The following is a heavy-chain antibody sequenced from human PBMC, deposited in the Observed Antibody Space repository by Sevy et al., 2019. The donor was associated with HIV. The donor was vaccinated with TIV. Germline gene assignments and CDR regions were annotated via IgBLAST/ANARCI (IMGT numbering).Heavy chain of an antibody. CDR1: GFTFSSYA. V-gene: IGHV3-33*01. J-gene: IGHJ4*02. CDR3: GRGRVGATTSYYFDY. CDR2: IWHDGSQK. Sequence: GGSLRLSCAASGFTFSSYAMHWVRQAPGKGLEWVGFIWHDGSQKYYADSVRGRFTFSRDNSKNTLFLQVSSLRAEDTAVYYCGRGRVGATTSYYFDYWGQGTLVTVSS. D-gene: IGHD1-26*01.